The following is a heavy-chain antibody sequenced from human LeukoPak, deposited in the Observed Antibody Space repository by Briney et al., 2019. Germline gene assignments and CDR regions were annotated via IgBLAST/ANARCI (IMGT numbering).Heavy chain of an antibody. CDR3: ARDQGGGYSGWEPFDY. CDR2: IYYSGST. D-gene: IGHD5-12*01. V-gene: IGHV4-39*07. J-gene: IGHJ4*02. Sequence: PSETLSLTCTVCGGSISSSSYYWGWIRQPPGKGLEWIGSIYYSGSTYYNPSLKSRVTISVDTSKNQFSLKLSSVTAADTAVYYCARDQGGGYSGWEPFDYWGQGTLVTVSS. CDR1: GGSISSSSYY.